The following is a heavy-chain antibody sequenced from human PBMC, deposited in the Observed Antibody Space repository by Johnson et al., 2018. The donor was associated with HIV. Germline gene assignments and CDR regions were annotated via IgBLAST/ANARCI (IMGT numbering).Heavy chain of an antibody. CDR1: GFSFSDHY. Sequence: VQLVESGGGLAKPAWSLRLSCAASGFSFSDHYMSWIRQAPGKGLEWVSYISSSGSTTYYADAVKGRFTFVRDNAKNSVYLQMTSLRVEDTAVYYCARGGGSDWYNAFDLLGQGTMVTVSS. V-gene: IGHV3-11*04. D-gene: IGHD6-19*01. CDR2: ISSSGSTT. J-gene: IGHJ3*01. CDR3: ARGGGSDWYNAFDL.